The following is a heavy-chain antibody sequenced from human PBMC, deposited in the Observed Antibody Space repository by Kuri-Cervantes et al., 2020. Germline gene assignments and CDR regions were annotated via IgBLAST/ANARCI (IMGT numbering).Heavy chain of an antibody. CDR1: GYSISSGYY. J-gene: IGHJ4*02. V-gene: IGHV4-38-2*02. D-gene: IGHD1-1*01. Sequence: SETLSLTCTVSGYSISSGYYWGWIRQPPGKGLEWIGSIYHSGSTYYNPSLKSRVTISVDTSKNQFSLKVSSVTAADTAVYYCARGPLERAYWGQGTLVTVSS. CDR2: IYHSGST. CDR3: ARGPLERAY.